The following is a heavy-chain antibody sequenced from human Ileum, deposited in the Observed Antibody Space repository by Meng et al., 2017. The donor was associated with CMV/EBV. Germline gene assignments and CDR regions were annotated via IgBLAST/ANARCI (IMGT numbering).Heavy chain of an antibody. V-gene: IGHV3-30-3*01. J-gene: IGHJ4*02. CDR2: ISNDGNIK. CDR3: AREKGSSGSAGYFDY. Sequence: QVARVESGGGVIQPGGSLRLSCAASEFAFSRSHMHWVRQAPSKELEWVAVISNDGNIKMNADSVKGRLTISRDNSKNTLFLQLNNLRPDDTALYYCAREKGSSGSAGYFDYWGQGALVTVSS. CDR1: EFAFSRSH. D-gene: IGHD6-6*01.